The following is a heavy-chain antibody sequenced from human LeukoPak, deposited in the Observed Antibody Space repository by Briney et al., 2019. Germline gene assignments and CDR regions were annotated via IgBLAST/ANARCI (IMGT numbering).Heavy chain of an antibody. CDR2: ISAYNGNT. CDR3: ARDRQQWLESPFDY. Sequence: ASVKVSCKASGYTFTSYGISWVRQAPGLGLEWMGWISAYNGNTNYAQKLQGRVTMTTDTSTSTAYMELRSLRSDDTAVYYCARDRQQWLESPFDYWGQGTLVTVSS. CDR1: GYTFTSYG. D-gene: IGHD6-19*01. V-gene: IGHV1-18*04. J-gene: IGHJ4*02.